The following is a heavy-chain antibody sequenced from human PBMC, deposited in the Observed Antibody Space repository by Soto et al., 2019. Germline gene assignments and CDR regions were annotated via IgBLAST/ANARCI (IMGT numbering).Heavy chain of an antibody. CDR2: ISYDGSNK. V-gene: IGHV3-30-3*01. Sequence: QVQLVESGGGVVQPGRSLRLSCAASGFTFSSYAMHWVRQAPGKGLEWVAVISYDGSNKYYADSVKGRFTISRDNSKNTLYLQMNSLRAEDTAVYSCAREPNDVLSRYYFAYWGQGTLVTVSS. J-gene: IGHJ4*02. CDR1: GFTFSSYA. CDR3: AREPNDVLSRYYFAY. D-gene: IGHD3-9*01.